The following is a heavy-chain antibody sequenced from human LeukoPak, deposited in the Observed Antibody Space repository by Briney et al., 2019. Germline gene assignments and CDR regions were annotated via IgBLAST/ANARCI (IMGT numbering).Heavy chain of an antibody. Sequence: GRFLRLSCAASGFTFSNYGMHWVRQAPGKGLEWVAVISYDGSNKYYADSVKGRFTISIDNSKNTLYLQMNSLRAEDTAVYYCAKGHYMDVWGKGTTVTVSS. V-gene: IGHV3-30*18. CDR3: AKGHYMDV. J-gene: IGHJ6*03. CDR1: GFTFSNYG. CDR2: ISYDGSNK.